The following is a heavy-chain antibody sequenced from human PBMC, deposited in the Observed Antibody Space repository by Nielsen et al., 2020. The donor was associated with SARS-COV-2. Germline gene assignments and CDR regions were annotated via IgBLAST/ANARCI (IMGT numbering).Heavy chain of an antibody. CDR1: GGTFSSYT. V-gene: IGHV1-69*04. J-gene: IGHJ5*02. CDR3: AREAAMATGYWFDP. D-gene: IGHD5-18*01. CDR2: IIPILGIA. Sequence: SVKVSCKAAGGTFSSYTISWVRQAPGQGLEWMGRIIPILGIANYAQKFQGRVTITADKSTSTAYMELSSLRSEDTAVYYCAREAAMATGYWFDPWGQGTLVTVSS.